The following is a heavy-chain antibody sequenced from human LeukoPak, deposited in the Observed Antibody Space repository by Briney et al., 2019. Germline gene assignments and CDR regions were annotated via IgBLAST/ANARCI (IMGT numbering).Heavy chain of an antibody. D-gene: IGHD6-19*01. V-gene: IGHV3-33*01. CDR1: GFTLSSYG. J-gene: IGHJ4*02. Sequence: GGSLRLSCAAPGFTLSSYGMDWVRQAPGKGLEWVAVIWYDGSNKYYADSVKGRFTISKDNSKNTLYLQMNILRAEDTAVYYCASPRGSSGPPNYWGQGTLVTVSS. CDR3: ASPRGSSGPPNY. CDR2: IWYDGSNK.